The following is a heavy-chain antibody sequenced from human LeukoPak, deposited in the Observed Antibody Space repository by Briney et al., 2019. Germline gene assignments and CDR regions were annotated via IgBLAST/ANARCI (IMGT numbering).Heavy chain of an antibody. CDR3: ARRLTQYDCFDP. D-gene: IGHD2-2*01. CDR1: GGSVRSDSYY. Sequence: PSETLSLTCTVSGGSVRSDSYYWSWIRQPPGKGLEWIGYVYYSGSTNYNPSLKSRVTISVDTSKNQFSLKLRSVTPEDTAVYYCARRLTQYDCFDPWGQGILVTVSS. J-gene: IGHJ5*02. CDR2: VYYSGST. V-gene: IGHV4-61*01.